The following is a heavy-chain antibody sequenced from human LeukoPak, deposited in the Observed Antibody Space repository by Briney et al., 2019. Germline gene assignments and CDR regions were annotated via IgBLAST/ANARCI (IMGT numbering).Heavy chain of an antibody. V-gene: IGHV4-59*08. CDR3: ARHLGSGWQALDY. D-gene: IGHD6-19*01. CDR1: GGSISSYY. J-gene: IGHJ4*02. Sequence: SETLSLTCTVSGGSISSYYWSWIRQPPGKGLEWIGYIYYSGSTNYNPSLKSRVTISVDTSKNQFSLKLSSVTAADTAVYYCARHLGSGWQALDYWGQGTLVTVSS. CDR2: IYYSGST.